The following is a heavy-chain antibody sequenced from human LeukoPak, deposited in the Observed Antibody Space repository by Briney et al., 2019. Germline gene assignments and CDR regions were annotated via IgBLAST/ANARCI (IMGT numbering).Heavy chain of an antibody. V-gene: IGHV3-73*01. D-gene: IGHD3-10*02. CDR2: IRSKANSYAT. Sequence: GGSLRLSCAASGFTFSGSAMHWVRQASGKGLEWVGRIRSKANSYATAYAASVKGRFTISRDNAKNSLYLQMNSLRAEDTAVYYCAELGTTMIGGVWGKGTTVTISS. CDR1: GFTFSGSA. CDR3: AELGTTMIGGV. J-gene: IGHJ6*04.